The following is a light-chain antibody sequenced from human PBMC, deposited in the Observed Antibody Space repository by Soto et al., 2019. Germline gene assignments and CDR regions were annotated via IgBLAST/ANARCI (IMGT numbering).Light chain of an antibody. CDR1: QSVSSN. Sequence: DIVMTQSPATLSVSPGERATLSCRASQSVSSNLAWYQQKPGQAPRLLIYGVSSRATGVPVSFSGSGSGTDFTLTISRLEPEDFAVYYCQQYVSAPITFGQGTRLEIK. J-gene: IGKJ5*01. CDR2: GVS. CDR3: QQYVSAPIT. V-gene: IGKV3-20*01.